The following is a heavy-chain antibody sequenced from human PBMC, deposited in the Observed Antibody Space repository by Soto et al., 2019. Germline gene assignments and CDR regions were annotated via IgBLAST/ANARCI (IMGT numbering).Heavy chain of an antibody. D-gene: IGHD2-21*02. J-gene: IGHJ2*01. CDR1: GFTFSSYA. Sequence: QVQLVESGGGVVQPGRSLRLSCAASGFTFSSYAMHWVRQAPGKGLEWVAVISYDGSNKYYADSVKGRFTISRDNSKNTLYLQMNSLRAEDTAVYYCARDSRMTADLRGRGTLVTVSS. CDR2: ISYDGSNK. V-gene: IGHV3-30-3*01. CDR3: ARDSRMTADL.